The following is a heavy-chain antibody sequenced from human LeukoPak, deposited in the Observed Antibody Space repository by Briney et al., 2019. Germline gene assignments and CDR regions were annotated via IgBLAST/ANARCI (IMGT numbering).Heavy chain of an antibody. D-gene: IGHD3-22*01. CDR1: GRSNSSYY. CDR3: ARGPRDGWLLLLPS. CDR2: IYTSGST. Sequence: PSETLSLTCTLSGRSNSSYYWSWIRQPAGKGREWIGRIYTSGSTNYNPSLKSRVTMSVDTSKNQFSLKLSSVTAADTAVYYCARGPRDGWLLLLPSWGQGTMVTVSS. J-gene: IGHJ3*01. V-gene: IGHV4-4*07.